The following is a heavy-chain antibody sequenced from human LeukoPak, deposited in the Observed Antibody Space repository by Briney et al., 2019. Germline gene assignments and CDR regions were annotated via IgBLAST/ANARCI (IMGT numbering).Heavy chain of an antibody. J-gene: IGHJ4*02. CDR2: IYYSGST. V-gene: IGHV4-39*07. CDR1: GGSISSSSYD. CDR3: ASRQAAAQYSGSYSFDY. Sequence: SETLSFNGTVSGGSISSSSYDWGWIRQPPGKGLEWIASIYYSGSTYYNPSLKSRVTISVDTSKNQFSLKLSSVTAADTAVYYWASRQAAAQYSGSYSFDYWGQGTLVTVSS. D-gene: IGHD1-26*01.